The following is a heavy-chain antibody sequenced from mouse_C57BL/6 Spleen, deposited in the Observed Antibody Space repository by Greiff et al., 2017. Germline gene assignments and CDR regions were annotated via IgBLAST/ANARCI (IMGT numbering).Heavy chain of an antibody. D-gene: IGHD2-1*01. J-gene: IGHJ2*01. V-gene: IGHV1-15*01. CDR3: TIYYGNLNY. CDR1: GYTFTDYE. Sequence: QVQLQQSGAELVRPGASVTLSCKASGYTFTDYEMHWVKQTPVHGLEWIGAIDPETGGTAYNQKFKGKAILTADKSSSTAYMEPRSLTSEDSAVYYCTIYYGNLNYWGQGTTLTVSS. CDR2: IDPETGGT.